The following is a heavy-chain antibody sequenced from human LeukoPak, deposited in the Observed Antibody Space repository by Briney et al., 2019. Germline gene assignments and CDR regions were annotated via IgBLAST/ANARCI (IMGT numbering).Heavy chain of an antibody. CDR3: AREFGYGRDTASFRN. CDR1: GYTFTSYY. D-gene: IGHD5-18*01. Sequence: GASVKVSCKASGYTFTSYYMHWVRQAPGQGLEWMGIINPSGGSTSYEQKFQGRVTMTRDTSTSTVYMELSSLRSEDTAVYYCAREFGYGRDTASFRNWGQGTLVTVSS. J-gene: IGHJ4*02. CDR2: INPSGGST. V-gene: IGHV1-46*01.